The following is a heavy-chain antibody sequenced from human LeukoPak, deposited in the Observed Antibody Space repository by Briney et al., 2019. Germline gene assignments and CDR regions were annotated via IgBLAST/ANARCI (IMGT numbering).Heavy chain of an antibody. D-gene: IGHD3-22*01. J-gene: IGHJ4*02. CDR1: GFTFDDYA. Sequence: PGRSLRLSCAASGFTFDDYAMHWVRQAPGKGLEWVSGISWSGGGIGYADSVKGRFTISRDNAKNSLYLQMNSLRADDTALYYCARGRGYYSTFDYWGQGTLVTVSS. V-gene: IGHV3-9*01. CDR2: ISWSGGGI. CDR3: ARGRGYYSTFDY.